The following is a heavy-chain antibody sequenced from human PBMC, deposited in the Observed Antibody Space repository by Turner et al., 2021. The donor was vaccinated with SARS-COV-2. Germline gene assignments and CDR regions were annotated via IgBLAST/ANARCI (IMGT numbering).Heavy chain of an antibody. CDR3: ARGSYCSSTKCYTGGWIDP. D-gene: IGHD2-2*02. Sequence: QVQMVQYGAEVKKHGASVKDSCKDYGSTVTSYDINWVRQATGQGLEWRGWMNPNSGNTGYAQKFQGRVTMTRNTSISTAYMELSSLRSEDTAVYYCARGSYCSSTKCYTGGWIDPWGQGTLVTVSS. V-gene: IGHV1-8*01. CDR1: GSTVTSYD. J-gene: IGHJ5*02. CDR2: MNPNSGNT.